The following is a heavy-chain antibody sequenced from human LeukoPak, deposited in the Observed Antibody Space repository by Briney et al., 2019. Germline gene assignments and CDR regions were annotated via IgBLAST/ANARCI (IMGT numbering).Heavy chain of an antibody. CDR1: GGTFSSYA. CDR3: ARGGSYGFYGSYYGEAFDY. D-gene: IGHD1-26*01. CDR2: IIPNFGTA. Sequence: RASVKVSCKASGGTFSSYAISWVRQAPGQGLEWMGGIIPNFGTANYAQKFQGRVTITADKSTSTAYMELSSLRSEDTAVYYCARGGSYGFYGSYYGEAFDYWGQGTLVTVSS. V-gene: IGHV1-69*06. J-gene: IGHJ4*02.